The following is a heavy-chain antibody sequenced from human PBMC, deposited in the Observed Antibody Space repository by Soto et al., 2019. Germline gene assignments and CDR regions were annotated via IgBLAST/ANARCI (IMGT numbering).Heavy chain of an antibody. CDR3: VRVLVDKVAAAPFGN. CDR1: GYTFSAYY. J-gene: IGHJ4*02. V-gene: IGHV1-2*02. CDR2: INPKSGGR. D-gene: IGHD2-15*01. Sequence: ASVKVSCKASGYTFSAYYIHWVRQAPGQGLEWMGWINPKSGGRNSAQKFQGRVTMTRDTSISTAYMELSRLRSDDTAVYYCVRVLVDKVAAAPFGNCGQRTPVTVSS.